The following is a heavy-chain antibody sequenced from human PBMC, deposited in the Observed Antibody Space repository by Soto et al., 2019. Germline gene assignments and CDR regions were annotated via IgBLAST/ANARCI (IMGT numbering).Heavy chain of an antibody. J-gene: IGHJ6*02. CDR3: ARVVLVRLSDSISPGGYYYYCMDV. D-gene: IGHD3-22*01. CDR2: IIPIFGTA. CDR1: GGTFSSYA. Sequence: SVKVSCKASGGTFSSYAISWVRQAPGQGLEWMGGIIPIFGTANYAQKFQGRVTITADKSTSTAYMELSSLRSEDTAVYYCARVVLVRLSDSISPGGYYYYCMDVWGQGTTVTVSS. V-gene: IGHV1-69*06.